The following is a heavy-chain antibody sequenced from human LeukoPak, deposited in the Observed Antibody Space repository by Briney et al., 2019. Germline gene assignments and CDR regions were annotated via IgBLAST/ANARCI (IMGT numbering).Heavy chain of an antibody. J-gene: IGHJ6*03. CDR3: AKVLLRALDYMDV. CDR2: ISGSGGST. V-gene: IGHV3-23*01. Sequence: GGSLRLSCAASGFNFSSQWMSWVRQAPGKGLEWVSAISGSGGSTYYADSVKGRFTISRDNSKSTLYLQMNNLRADDTAVYYCAKVLLRALDYMDVWGKGTTVTVSS. D-gene: IGHD2-15*01. CDR1: GFNFSSQW.